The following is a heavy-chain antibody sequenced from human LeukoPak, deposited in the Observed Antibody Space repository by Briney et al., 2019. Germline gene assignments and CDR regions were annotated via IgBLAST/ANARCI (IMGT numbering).Heavy chain of an antibody. CDR3: AREGFVRDTALDY. J-gene: IGHJ4*02. D-gene: IGHD5-18*01. V-gene: IGHV1-18*01. CDR2: ISGFNGDT. CDR1: GHTFTNYG. Sequence: GASVKVSCKASGHTFTNYGLSWVRQAPGQGLEWMGWISGFNGDTNYAQNFQGRVTMTTDTSTNTAYMELRSLTSDDTAIYFCAREGFVRDTALDYWGQGTLVTVSA.